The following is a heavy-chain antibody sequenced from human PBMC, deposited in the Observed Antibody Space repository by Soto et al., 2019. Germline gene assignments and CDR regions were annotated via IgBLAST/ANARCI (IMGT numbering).Heavy chain of an antibody. CDR3: ARYSSSSVFDY. V-gene: IGHV4-61*01. CDR1: GGSVSSGSYY. CDR2: IYYSGSI. J-gene: IGHJ4*02. Sequence: KPSETLSLTCTISGGSVSSGSYYWSWIRQPPGKGLEWIGYIYYSGSIDYNPSLKSRVTISADTSKTQFPLMMSSVTAADTAVYYCARYSSSSVFDYWGQGILVTVSS. D-gene: IGHD6-6*01.